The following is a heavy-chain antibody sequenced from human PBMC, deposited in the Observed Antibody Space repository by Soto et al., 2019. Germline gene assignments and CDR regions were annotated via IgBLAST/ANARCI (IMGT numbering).Heavy chain of an antibody. D-gene: IGHD3-22*01. Sequence: PSETLSLTCAVYGGSLSDYSWTWTRQPPGKGLEWIGEINDSGSTNYTPSLERRVTISRDTSKNRFSLKLSSVTAADTAVYYCARGSHKLHSYDSSGFYHYVDYWGQGSLVTVSS. J-gene: IGHJ4*02. V-gene: IGHV4-34*01. CDR2: INDSGST. CDR3: ARGSHKLHSYDSSGFYHYVDY. CDR1: GGSLSDYS.